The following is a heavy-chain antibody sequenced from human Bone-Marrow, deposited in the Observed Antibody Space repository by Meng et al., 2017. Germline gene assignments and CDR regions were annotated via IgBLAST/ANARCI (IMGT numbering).Heavy chain of an antibody. D-gene: IGHD6-13*01. CDR3: ARDEDISAAGKLFGDY. CDR1: GYHIPGFD. CDR2: INPKCGDT. V-gene: IGHV1-2*06. J-gene: IGHJ4*02. Sequence: AHVVQSCAEMKSTWASVNVSCKPSGYHIPGFDIRGVRRTPGQGREWLRRINPKCGDTPYAQKFQARVTMTRDTSISTAYMELSGLRSDDTAMYYCARDEDISAAGKLFGDYWGQGTLVTVSS.